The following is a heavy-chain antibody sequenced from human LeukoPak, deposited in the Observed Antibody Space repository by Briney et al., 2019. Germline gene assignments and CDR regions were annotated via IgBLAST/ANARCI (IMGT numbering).Heavy chain of an antibody. V-gene: IGHV3-30*04. CDR3: RGAPWYPRDYYYYGMDV. CDR2: ISDNGRSK. J-gene: IGHJ6*02. CDR1: KFNFSNYA. D-gene: IGHD6-13*01. Sequence: PGGSLRLSCEASKFNFSNYAMHWVRQAPGKGLEWVAIISDNGRSKFSAGSVKGRFTISRDNSKNTLYLQMNSLRAEDTAVYYCRGAPWYPRDYYYYGMDVWGQGTTVTVSS.